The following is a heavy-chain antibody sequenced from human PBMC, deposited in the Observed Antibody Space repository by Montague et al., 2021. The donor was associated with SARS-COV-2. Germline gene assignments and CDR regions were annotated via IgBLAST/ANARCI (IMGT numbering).Heavy chain of an antibody. CDR1: GGSIRNYY. Sequence: SETLSLTCAVSGGSIRNYYWSWIRQPAGKGLEWIGRIYTSGSSNYNPSLKSRVTISVDTSKNQFSLKVSSVTAADTAVYYCARERSADYYDGSGYHSYKYGMDVWGQGTTVTVSS. J-gene: IGHJ6*02. CDR2: IYTSGSS. D-gene: IGHD3-22*01. V-gene: IGHV4-4*07. CDR3: ARERSADYYDGSGYHSYKYGMDV.